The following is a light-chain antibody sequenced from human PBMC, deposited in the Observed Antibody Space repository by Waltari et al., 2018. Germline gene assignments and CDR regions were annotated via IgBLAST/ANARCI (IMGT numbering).Light chain of an antibody. V-gene: IGLV1-44*01. Sequence: QSLLTQPPSISGAPGQRVTISCSGGRSNLGRNSFNWYAQVPGTTPKLLMYRSDQRPSGVSDRFSGSKSGTSASLAITGLLSADEADYICATWDDSLNAWIFGGGTRLTVL. CDR2: RSD. CDR1: RSNLGRNS. CDR3: ATWDDSLNAWI. J-gene: IGLJ2*01.